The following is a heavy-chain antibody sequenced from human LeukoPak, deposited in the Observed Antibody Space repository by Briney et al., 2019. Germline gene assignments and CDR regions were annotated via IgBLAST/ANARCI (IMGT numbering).Heavy chain of an antibody. V-gene: IGHV4-39*01. D-gene: IGHD3-16*01. CDR1: GGSISSSSYY. Sequence: SSETLSLTCTVSGGSISSSSYYWGWIRPPPGKGLEWIESIYYSGSTYYNPSLKSRVTISVDTYKSQFSLKLSSVTAADTAVYYCARQGAFNYWGQGTLVTVSS. CDR3: ARQGAFNY. CDR2: IYYSGST. J-gene: IGHJ4*02.